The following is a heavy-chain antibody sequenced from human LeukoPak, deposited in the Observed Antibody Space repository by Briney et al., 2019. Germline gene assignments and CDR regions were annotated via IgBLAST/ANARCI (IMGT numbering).Heavy chain of an antibody. D-gene: IGHD1-1*01. CDR3: ATWRGAQNAFDI. V-gene: IGHV1-18*01. CDR1: GYTFTSYD. Sequence: ASVKVSCKASGYTFTSYDINWVRQATGQGLEWMGWMNPNSGNTNYAQKLQGRVTMTTDTSTSTAYMELRSLRSDDTAVYYCATWRGAQNAFDIWGQGTMVTVSS. J-gene: IGHJ3*02. CDR2: MNPNSGNT.